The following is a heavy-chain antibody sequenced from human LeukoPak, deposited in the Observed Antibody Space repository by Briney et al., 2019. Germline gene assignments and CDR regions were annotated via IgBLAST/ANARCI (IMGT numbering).Heavy chain of an antibody. J-gene: IGHJ4*02. CDR3: ARAASRSYYYFDY. Sequence: KPGGSLRLSCAASGFTFSDYSMNWVRQAPGKGLEWVSSISRNSVYIYDADSVKGRFTISRDNAKNSLYLQMNSLRAEDTAVYYCARAASRSYYYFDYWGQGALVTVSS. CDR1: GFTFSDYS. CDR2: ISRNSVYI. D-gene: IGHD2-21*01. V-gene: IGHV3-21*01.